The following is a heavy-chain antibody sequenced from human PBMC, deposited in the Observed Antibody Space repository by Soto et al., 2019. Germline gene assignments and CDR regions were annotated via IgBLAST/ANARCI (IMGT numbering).Heavy chain of an antibody. CDR1: HFSVTNNKY. CDR2: IYHSGTT. J-gene: IGHJ3*01. D-gene: IGHD2-15*01. CDR3: ARDSRYCTDSCCSIMRDAFDV. Sequence: QVLLQESGPGLVKPSGTLSLTCTVSHFSVTNNKYWSWVRQSPGKHLEWMGEIYHSGTTYYNPSLSSRVSMSMDKSKNQISLILTSVTAADTAVYYCARDSRYCTDSCCSIMRDAFDVWGQGTLVTVSS. V-gene: IGHV4-4*02.